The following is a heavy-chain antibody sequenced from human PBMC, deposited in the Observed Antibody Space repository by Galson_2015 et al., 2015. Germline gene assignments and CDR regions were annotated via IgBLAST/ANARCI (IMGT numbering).Heavy chain of an antibody. D-gene: IGHD1-26*01. Sequence: SLRLSCAASGFTFSNYGMHWVRQAPGKGLEWVAVIWYDGSNKYYADSVKGRFTISRDNSKNTLYLQMNSLRAEDTAVYYCARPLTGDYYYYGLDVWGQGTTVTVSS. V-gene: IGHV3-33*01. CDR1: GFTFSNYG. CDR3: ARPLTGDYYYYGLDV. CDR2: IWYDGSNK. J-gene: IGHJ6*02.